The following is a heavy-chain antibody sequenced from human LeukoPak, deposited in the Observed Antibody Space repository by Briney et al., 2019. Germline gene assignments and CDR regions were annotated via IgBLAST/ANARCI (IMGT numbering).Heavy chain of an antibody. V-gene: IGHV3-48*03. CDR2: ISSSGSTI. CDR1: GFTFSSYE. CDR3: ARLPAATSSDY. J-gene: IGHJ4*02. D-gene: IGHD2-2*01. Sequence: GGSLRLSCAASGFTFSSYEMIWVRQAPGKGLEWVSYISSSGSTIYYADSVKGRFTISRDNAKNSLDLQMNSLRAEDTAVYYCARLPAATSSDYWGQGTLVTVSS.